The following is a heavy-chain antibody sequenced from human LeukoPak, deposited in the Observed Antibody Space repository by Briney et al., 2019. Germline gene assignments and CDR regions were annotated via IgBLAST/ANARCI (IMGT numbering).Heavy chain of an antibody. J-gene: IGHJ4*02. CDR2: IKRKADGGTT. CDR1: GFTFSSYA. D-gene: IGHD2-15*01. V-gene: IGHV3-15*01. Sequence: GGSLRLSCAASGFTFSSYAMSWVRQAPGKGLEWVGRIKRKADGGTTDYAAPVKGRFTISRDDSENMLYLQMNSLKTEDTAVYYCTIGGDIDVWGQGTLVTVSS. CDR3: TIGGDIDV.